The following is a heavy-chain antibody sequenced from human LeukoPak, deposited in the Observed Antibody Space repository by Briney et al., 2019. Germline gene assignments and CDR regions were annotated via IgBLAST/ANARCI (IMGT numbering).Heavy chain of an antibody. V-gene: IGHV1-69*04. CDR2: IIPILGIV. J-gene: IGHJ4*02. D-gene: IGHD1-26*01. Sequence: ASVKVSCKASGGTFSSYAISWVRQAPGQGLEWMGRIIPILGIVNYAQKFQGRVTITADKYTSTAYMELSSLRSEDTAVYYCARDRRSGSYYVAGDYWGQGTLVTVSS. CDR3: ARDRRSGSYYVAGDY. CDR1: GGTFSSYA.